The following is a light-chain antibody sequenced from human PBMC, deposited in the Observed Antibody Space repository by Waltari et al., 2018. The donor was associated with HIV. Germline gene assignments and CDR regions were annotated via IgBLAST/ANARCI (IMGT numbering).Light chain of an antibody. CDR3: VLYVGSGIYV. V-gene: IGLV8-61*01. J-gene: IGLJ1*01. Sequence: QTVVTQEPSFSVSPGGTVTLTCGLTSGSVSTTYDPSWYRQTPGQSPRTLIYNTSIRPSWLPDHFACSSLGNKAALTITGAQADDESHYYCVLYVGSGIYVFGPGTEVTVL. CDR1: SGSVSTTYD. CDR2: NTS.